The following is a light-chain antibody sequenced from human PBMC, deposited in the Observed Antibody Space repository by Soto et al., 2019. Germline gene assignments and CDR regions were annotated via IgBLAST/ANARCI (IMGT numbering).Light chain of an antibody. CDR1: ISDVGGYNY. CDR3: SSYTSSSTRLYV. CDR2: EVS. J-gene: IGLJ1*01. Sequence: QSVLTQPASVSGSPGQSITISCTGTISDVGGYNYVSWYQQHPGKAPKLMIYEVSNRPSGVSNRFSGSKSGNTASLTISGLQAEDEADYYCSSYTSSSTRLYVIGTGTKVTV. V-gene: IGLV2-14*01.